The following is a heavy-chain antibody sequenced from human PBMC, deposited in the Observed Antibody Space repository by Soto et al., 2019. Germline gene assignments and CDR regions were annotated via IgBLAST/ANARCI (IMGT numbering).Heavy chain of an antibody. CDR3: ARASLRLRFLEWLRDYGMDV. CDR2: TYYRSKWYN. V-gene: IGHV6-1*01. J-gene: IGHJ6*02. CDR1: GDSVSSNSAA. D-gene: IGHD3-3*01. Sequence: SQTLSLTCAISGDSVSSNSAAWNWIRQSPSRGLEWLGRTYYRSKWYNDYAVSVKSRITINPDTSKNQFSLQLNSVTPEDTAVYYCARASLRLRFLEWLRDYGMDVCGQGTTVTVSS.